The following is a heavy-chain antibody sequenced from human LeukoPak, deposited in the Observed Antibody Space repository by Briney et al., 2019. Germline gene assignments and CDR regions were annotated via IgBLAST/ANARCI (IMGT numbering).Heavy chain of an antibody. CDR1: GGSFSGYY. CDR2: INHSGST. V-gene: IGHV4-34*01. Sequence: SETLSLTCAVYGGSFSGYYWSWIRQPPGKGLEWIGEINHSGSTNYNPSLKSRVTISADTSKNQFSLKLSSVTAADTAVYYCARGSRHYYGSGSYYNRPHFDYWGQGTLVTVSS. D-gene: IGHD3-10*01. J-gene: IGHJ4*02. CDR3: ARGSRHYYGSGSYYNRPHFDY.